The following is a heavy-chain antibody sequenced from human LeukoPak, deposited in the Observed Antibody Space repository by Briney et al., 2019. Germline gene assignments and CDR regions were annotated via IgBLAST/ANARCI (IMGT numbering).Heavy chain of an antibody. D-gene: IGHD3-22*01. CDR3: ARDLGDSSGYYDY. Sequence: PSETLSLTCAVYGGSFSGYYWSWIRQPPGKGLEWIGEINHSGSTNYDPSLKSRVTISVDTSKNQFSLKLSSVTAADTAVYYCARDLGDSSGYYDYWGQGTLVTVSS. J-gene: IGHJ4*02. CDR1: GGSFSGYY. CDR2: INHSGST. V-gene: IGHV4-34*01.